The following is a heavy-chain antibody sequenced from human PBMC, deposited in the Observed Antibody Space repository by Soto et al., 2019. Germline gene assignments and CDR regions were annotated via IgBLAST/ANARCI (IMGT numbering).Heavy chain of an antibody. CDR1: GGSIRSADYY. V-gene: IGHV4-30-4*01. J-gene: IGHJ6*02. Sequence: KSSETLSLTCTVSGGSIRSADYYWSWIRQPPGKGLEWIGYIYYSGNTNYNPSLKSRVTMSVDTSKNQISLKLGSVTAADTAVYYCARSEYSHKYVLGMAVWGQGTTVTVSS. D-gene: IGHD5-18*01. CDR3: ARSEYSHKYVLGMAV. CDR2: IYYSGNT.